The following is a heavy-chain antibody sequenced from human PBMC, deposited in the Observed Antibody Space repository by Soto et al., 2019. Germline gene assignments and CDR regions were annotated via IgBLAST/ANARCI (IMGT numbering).Heavy chain of an antibody. Sequence: PSETLSLTCNVSGGSIRSDYWSWSRQPAGKALEWIGRIYTSGTTNYNPSLKSRATILVYTYKNQFSLKLTSVTAADTAVYYCARDGASGFGMDVWGQGTTVTVSS. CDR1: GGSIRSDY. CDR2: IYTSGTT. D-gene: IGHD1-26*01. CDR3: ARDGASGFGMDV. V-gene: IGHV4-4*07. J-gene: IGHJ6*02.